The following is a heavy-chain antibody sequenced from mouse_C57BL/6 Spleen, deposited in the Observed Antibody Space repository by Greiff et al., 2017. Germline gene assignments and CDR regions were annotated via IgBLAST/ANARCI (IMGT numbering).Heavy chain of an antibody. D-gene: IGHD2-1*01. V-gene: IGHV1-64*01. Sequence: VQLQQPGAELVKPGASVKLSCKASGYTFTGYWMHWVKQRHGQSLEWIGMIHPNSGSTNYNEKFKSKATLTVDKSSSTAYMQRSSLTSEDSAVYYCASLIYFDAIDYWGQGTSVTVSS. J-gene: IGHJ4*01. CDR3: ASLIYFDAIDY. CDR1: GYTFTGYW. CDR2: IHPNSGST.